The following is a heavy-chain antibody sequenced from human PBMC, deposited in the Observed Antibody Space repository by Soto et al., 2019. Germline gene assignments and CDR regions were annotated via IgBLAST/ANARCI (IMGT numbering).Heavy chain of an antibody. J-gene: IGHJ5*02. CDR2: INHTGGT. CDR3: ATRITVFGLLIPPFDP. V-gene: IGHV4-34*01. Sequence: PSETLSLTCAVYGGFVNGYYSNWIRQPPGKGLEWIGEINHTGGTHYNPSLKSQVTMSVDTSKNQFSLRLSSVTAADTAIYYCATRITVFGLLIPPFDPWGQGTKVTVYS. D-gene: IGHD3-3*01. CDR1: GGFVNGYY.